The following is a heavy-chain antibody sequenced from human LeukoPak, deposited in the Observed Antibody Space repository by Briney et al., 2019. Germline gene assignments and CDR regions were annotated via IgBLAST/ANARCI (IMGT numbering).Heavy chain of an antibody. J-gene: IGHJ4*02. CDR1: GYTFTSYG. CDR2: ISAYNGNT. V-gene: IGHV1-18*01. Sequence: ASAKVSCKASGYTFTSYGISWVRQAPGQGLEWMGWISAYNGNTNYAQKLQGRVTMTTDTSTSTAYMELRSLRSDDTAVYYCARDVVTMVRGVINPVDYWGQGTLVTVSS. D-gene: IGHD3-10*01. CDR3: ARDVVTMVRGVINPVDY.